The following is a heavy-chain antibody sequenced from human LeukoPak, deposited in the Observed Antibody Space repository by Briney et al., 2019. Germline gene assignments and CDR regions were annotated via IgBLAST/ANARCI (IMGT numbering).Heavy chain of an antibody. J-gene: IGHJ3*02. CDR3: ARNYCSSTSCQGWDAFDI. D-gene: IGHD2-2*01. Sequence: ASAKVSCKASGYTFTGYYMHWVRQAPGQGLEWMGWINPNSGGTNYAQKFQGWVTMTRDTSISTAYMELSRLRSDDTAVYYCARNYCSSTSCQGWDAFDIWGQGTMVTVSS. CDR1: GYTFTGYY. V-gene: IGHV1-2*04. CDR2: INPNSGGT.